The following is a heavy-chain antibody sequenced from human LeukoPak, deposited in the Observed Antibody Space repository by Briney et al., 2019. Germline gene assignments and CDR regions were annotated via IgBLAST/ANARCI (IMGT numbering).Heavy chain of an antibody. CDR2: INHSGTT. CDR1: GGSFSGYY. Sequence: PETLSLTCAVYGGSFSGYYWSWIRQPPGKGLEWIGEINHSGTTNYNPSLKSRVTMSVDTSKNQFSLKLTSVTAADTAVYYCARQNYGSAPLRYWGQGTLVTVSS. CDR3: ARQNYGSAPLRY. J-gene: IGHJ4*02. D-gene: IGHD3-10*01. V-gene: IGHV4-34*01.